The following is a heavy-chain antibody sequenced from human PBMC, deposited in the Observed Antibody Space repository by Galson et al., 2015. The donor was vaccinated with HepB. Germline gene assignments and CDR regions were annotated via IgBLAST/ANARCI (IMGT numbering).Heavy chain of an antibody. J-gene: IGHJ4*02. CDR2: SVSEGNQ. V-gene: IGHV2-5*02. D-gene: IGHD6-19*01. Sequence: PALVKPTQTLTLTCTFSGFSFTDVGVGVGWIRQPPGKALEWLALSVSEGNQRYSPPLRSRLTINKDASKNDVVLTMTNMDPVDTATYYCVRSKGWYRADYWGQGTLVTVSS. CDR1: GFSFTDVGVG. CDR3: VRSKGWYRADY.